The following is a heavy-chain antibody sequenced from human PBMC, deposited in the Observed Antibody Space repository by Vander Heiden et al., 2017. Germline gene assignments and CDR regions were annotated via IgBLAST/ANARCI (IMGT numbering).Heavy chain of an antibody. CDR3: ARQHRRKDEAGAHNWFDP. Sequence: QLPLQESGPGLVKPSENLSLICTVSGGSICSSSHDWGWIRLPPGSGLESNGSIYDSRSTYYNPSLKGRVTVAVDTTKNQFSLKLSSVTAADTAVYYCARQHRRKDEAGAHNWFDPWGQGTLVTVSS. CDR2: IYDSRST. V-gene: IGHV4-39*01. D-gene: IGHD6-19*01. CDR1: GGSICSSSHD. J-gene: IGHJ5*01.